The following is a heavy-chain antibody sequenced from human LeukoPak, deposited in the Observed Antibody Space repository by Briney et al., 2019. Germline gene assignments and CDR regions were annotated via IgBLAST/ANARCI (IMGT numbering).Heavy chain of an antibody. V-gene: IGHV3-7*01. CDR1: GFTFSSYW. J-gene: IGHJ6*02. CDR2: IKRDGSEK. CDR3: ARGRSGSYNYYYYGMDV. Sequence: GGSLRLSCAASGFTFSSYWMTWVRQAPGKGLEWVANIKRDGSEKHYVDSVKGRFTISRDNAKNSMFLQMNSLRAEDTAVYYCARGRSGSYNYYYYGMDVWGQGTTVTVSS. D-gene: IGHD1-26*01.